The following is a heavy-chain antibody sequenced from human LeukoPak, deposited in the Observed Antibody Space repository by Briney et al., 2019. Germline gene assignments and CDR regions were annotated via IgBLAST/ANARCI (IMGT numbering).Heavy chain of an antibody. D-gene: IGHD3-3*01. Sequence: GGSLRLSCAASGFALDKYAMHWVRQAPGKGLEWVSGISWNSGSIGYADSVKGRFTISRDNAKNSLYLQMNSLRAEDTALYYCAKDAANTLRSYGMDVWGQGTTATVSS. V-gene: IGHV3-9*01. CDR2: ISWNSGSI. CDR3: AKDAANTLRSYGMDV. J-gene: IGHJ6*02. CDR1: GFALDKYA.